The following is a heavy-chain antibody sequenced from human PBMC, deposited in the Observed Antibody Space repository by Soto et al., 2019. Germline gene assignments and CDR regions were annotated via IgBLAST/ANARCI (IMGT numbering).Heavy chain of an antibody. Sequence: AASVKVSCKASGYTFTGYYIHWVRQAPGQGLEWMGWISPNSGGTNLAQKFQGWVTMTRDTSISTVYMELRRPRSDDTAVYYCARSRLVMLRGSLADFYYGVDVWGQGTTVTVSS. CDR2: ISPNSGGT. CDR1: GYTFTGYY. J-gene: IGHJ6*02. CDR3: ARSRLVMLRGSLADFYYGVDV. V-gene: IGHV1-2*04. D-gene: IGHD3-10*01.